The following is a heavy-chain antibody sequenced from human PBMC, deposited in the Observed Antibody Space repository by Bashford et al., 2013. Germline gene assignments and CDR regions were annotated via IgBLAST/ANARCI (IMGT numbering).Heavy chain of an antibody. Sequence: VRQAPGKGLEWVGRIKHKADAGTIDYAAPVKGRFTISRDDSKNMVYLQMNSLRAEDTAVYYCAKSKQYKWNYDYWGQGTLVTVSS. J-gene: IGHJ4*02. CDR3: AKSKQYKWNYDY. CDR2: IKHKADAGTI. V-gene: IGHV3-15*01. D-gene: IGHD1-20*01.